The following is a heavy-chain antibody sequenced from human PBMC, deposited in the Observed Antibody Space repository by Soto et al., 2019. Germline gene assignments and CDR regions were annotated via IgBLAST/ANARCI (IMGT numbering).Heavy chain of an antibody. CDR3: ARVDPRGVAVVRDY. CDR1: GNTFASHG. V-gene: IGHV1-18*01. J-gene: IGHJ4*02. D-gene: IGHD3-10*01. Sequence: ASVKVSCKASGNTFASHGFSWVRQAPGQGLEWMGWISGFNGQTNYTLKFQGRVTLATDTSTSTAYMELRSLRSDDTAVYFCARVDPRGVAVVRDYWGQGTLVTVSS. CDR2: ISGFNGQT.